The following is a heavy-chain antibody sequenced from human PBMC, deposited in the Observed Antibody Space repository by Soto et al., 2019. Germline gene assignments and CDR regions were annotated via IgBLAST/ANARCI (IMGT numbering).Heavy chain of an antibody. D-gene: IGHD6-25*01. Sequence: EVQLVESGGGLVQPGGSLRLSCAASGFTFSSYWMSWVRQAPGKGLEWVANIKQDGSEKYYVDSVKGRFTISRDNAINSMYLQMNSLRAEDTAVYYCAREAEGHYYFDYGGRGTLFTVSS. J-gene: IGHJ4*02. CDR3: AREAEGHYYFDY. CDR1: GFTFSSYW. CDR2: IKQDGSEK. V-gene: IGHV3-7*03.